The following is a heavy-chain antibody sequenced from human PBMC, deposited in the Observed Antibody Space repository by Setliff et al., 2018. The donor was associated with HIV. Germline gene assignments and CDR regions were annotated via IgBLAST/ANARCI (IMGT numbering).Heavy chain of an antibody. CDR2: IYTSGST. J-gene: IGHJ6*02. CDR3: AREDYYYYGMDV. Sequence: SETLSLTCTVSDASITADTFYWNWIRQPAGKGLEWIGHIYTSGSTNYNPSLKSRVTISVDTSKNQFSLKLSSVTAADTAVYYCAREDYYYYGMDVWGQGTTVTVSS. CDR1: DASITADTFY. V-gene: IGHV4-61*09.